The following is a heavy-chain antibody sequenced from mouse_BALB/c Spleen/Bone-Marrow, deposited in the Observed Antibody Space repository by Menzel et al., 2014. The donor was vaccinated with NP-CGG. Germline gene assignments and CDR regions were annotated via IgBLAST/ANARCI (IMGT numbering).Heavy chain of an antibody. V-gene: IGHV1S81*02. Sequence: QVQLQQSGAELVKPGASVKLSCKASGYTFTSYYMYWVKQRPGQGLEWIGEINPSNGGTNFNEKFKSKATLTVYKSSSTAYMQLSNLTSEDSAVYYCTRREYYRYDRAMDYWGQGTSVTISS. J-gene: IGHJ4*01. CDR2: INPSNGGT. D-gene: IGHD2-12*01. CDR3: TRREYYRYDRAMDY. CDR1: GYTFTSYY.